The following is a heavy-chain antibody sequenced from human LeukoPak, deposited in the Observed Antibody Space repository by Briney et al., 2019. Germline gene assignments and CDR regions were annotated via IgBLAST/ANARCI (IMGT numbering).Heavy chain of an antibody. Sequence: PSQTLSLTCTVSGGSISSGSYYWSWIRQPAGKGLEWIGRIYTSGSTNYNPSLKSRVTISVDTSKNQFSLKLSSVTAADTAEYYCAREIDYGGNSDYWGQGTLVTVSS. V-gene: IGHV4-61*02. CDR2: IYTSGST. CDR3: AREIDYGGNSDY. J-gene: IGHJ4*02. CDR1: GGSISSGSYY. D-gene: IGHD4-23*01.